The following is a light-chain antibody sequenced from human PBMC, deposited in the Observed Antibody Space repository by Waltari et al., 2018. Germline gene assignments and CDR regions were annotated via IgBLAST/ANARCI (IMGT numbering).Light chain of an antibody. V-gene: IGLV1-44*01. CDR1: NSNIGGNS. CDR3: AVWDDSLGGV. Sequence: QSVLTQPPSVSGTPGQRVTISCSGSNSNIGGNSVNWYQQLPGTAPKLLIYNDNQGPSGGPDRCSASKAGTSASLAITGLQSEDDADYYCAVWDDSLGGVFGGGTKLTVL. J-gene: IGLJ3*02. CDR2: NDN.